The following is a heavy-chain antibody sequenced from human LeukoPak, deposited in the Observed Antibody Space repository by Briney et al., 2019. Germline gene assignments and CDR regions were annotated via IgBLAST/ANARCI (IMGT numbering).Heavy chain of an antibody. V-gene: IGHV3-15*01. CDR3: QGVPAG. CDR2: IKTAGGTP. CDR1: GFTFSEAW. D-gene: IGHD2-2*01. J-gene: IGHJ4*02. Sequence: GGSLRLSCAASGFTFSEAWMSWVRQAPGKGLEWVGLIKTAGGTPDYAAPVKGRFTISRDDSKNTLFLQMNSLKVEDTAVYFCQGVPAGWGRGTLVTVSS.